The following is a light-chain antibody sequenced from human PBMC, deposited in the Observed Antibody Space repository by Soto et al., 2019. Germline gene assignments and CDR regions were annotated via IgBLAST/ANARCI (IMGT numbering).Light chain of an antibody. J-gene: IGLJ2*01. CDR1: SSNIGAGYD. V-gene: IGLV1-40*01. CDR3: QSYDISLSGVV. CDR2: RNS. Sequence: QSVLTQPPSVSGAPGQRVTISCTGSSSNIGAGYDVHWYQQLPGTALKLLIYRNSNRPSGVPDRFSGSKSGTSASLAITGLQAEDEADYYCQSYDISLSGVVFGGGTKLTVL.